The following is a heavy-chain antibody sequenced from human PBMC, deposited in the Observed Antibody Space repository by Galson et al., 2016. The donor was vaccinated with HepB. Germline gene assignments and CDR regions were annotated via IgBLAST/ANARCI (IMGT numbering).Heavy chain of an antibody. D-gene: IGHD5/OR15-5a*01. J-gene: IGHJ4*02. CDR2: ISYDGSKK. CDR3: ARDRLRDPYLLDY. V-gene: IGHV3-30-3*01. Sequence: SLRLSCAASGIIFSSYAMHWVRQAPGKGLEWVAVISYDGSKKYYADSVTGRFTISRANSKNTLYLQMNSLRAEDTAMYYCARDRLRDPYLLDYWGQGTLVTVSS. CDR1: GIIFSSYA.